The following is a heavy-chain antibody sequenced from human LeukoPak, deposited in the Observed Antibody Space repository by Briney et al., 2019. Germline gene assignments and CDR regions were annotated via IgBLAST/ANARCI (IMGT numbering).Heavy chain of an antibody. Sequence: SQTLSLACTVSGGSFSSADYYWSWIRQPPGKGLQWIGFIYYRGTTYYSPSLKSRVTISVDTSKNQFSLKLSSVTAADTAVYYCARGTYYYDSNGYYYPWYFDLWGRGTLVTVSS. V-gene: IGHV4-30-4*01. CDR1: GGSFSSADYY. CDR3: ARGTYYYDSNGYYYPWYFDL. CDR2: IYYRGTT. J-gene: IGHJ2*01. D-gene: IGHD3-22*01.